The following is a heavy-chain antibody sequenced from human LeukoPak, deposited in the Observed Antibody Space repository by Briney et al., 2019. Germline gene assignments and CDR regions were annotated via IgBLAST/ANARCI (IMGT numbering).Heavy chain of an antibody. J-gene: IGHJ3*02. D-gene: IGHD3-22*01. CDR2: ISAYNGNT. V-gene: IGHV1-18*01. Sequence: ASVKVSCKASGYTFTSYGISWVRQAPGQGLEWMGWISAYNGNTNYAQKLQGRVTMTTDTSTSTAYMELRSLRSDDTAVYYCARGGLFYYDSRTDAFDIWGQGTMVTVSS. CDR1: GYTFTSYG. CDR3: ARGGLFYYDSRTDAFDI.